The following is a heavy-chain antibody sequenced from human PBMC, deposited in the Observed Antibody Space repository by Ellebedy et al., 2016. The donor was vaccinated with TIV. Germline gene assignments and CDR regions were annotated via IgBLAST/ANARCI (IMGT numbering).Heavy chain of an antibody. CDR1: GFTLSPYR. V-gene: IGHV4-59*01. CDR3: ARVVWQQPVSYAFDI. CDR2: ISYSGST. D-gene: IGHD6-13*01. Sequence: ESLKISCAASGFTLSPYRMSWVRQPPGKGLEWIGYISYSGSTNYNPSLKSRVTISVDTSKNQFSLRLSSVTAADTAVYYCARVVWQQPVSYAFDIWGQGTMVTVSS. J-gene: IGHJ3*02.